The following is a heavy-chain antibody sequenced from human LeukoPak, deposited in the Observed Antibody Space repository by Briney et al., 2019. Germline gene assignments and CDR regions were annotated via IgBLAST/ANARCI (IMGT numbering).Heavy chain of an antibody. Sequence: SQTLSLTCAISGDSVSSNSAAWNWIRQSPSRGLEWLGRTYYRSKWYNDYAVSVESRITINPDTSKNQFSLQLNSVTPEDTAVYYCARDFRYCSGGSCYAYYYYMDVWGKGTTVTVSS. CDR1: GDSVSSNSAA. J-gene: IGHJ6*03. CDR2: TYYRSKWYN. CDR3: ARDFRYCSGGSCYAYYYYMDV. V-gene: IGHV6-1*01. D-gene: IGHD2-15*01.